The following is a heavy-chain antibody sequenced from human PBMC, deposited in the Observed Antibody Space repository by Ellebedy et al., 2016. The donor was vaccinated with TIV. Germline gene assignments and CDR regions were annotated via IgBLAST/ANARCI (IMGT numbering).Heavy chain of an antibody. CDR1: GGSFSGYY. V-gene: IGHV4-34*01. CDR2: INHSGST. Sequence: MPSETLSLTCGVYGGSFSGYYWTWIRQPPGKGLAWIGEINHSGSTNYNPSLKSRVTISVDTSKNQFSLKLSSVTAADTAVYFGARAPYDVYRYFHLWGRGTLVAVSS. D-gene: IGHD3-3*01. J-gene: IGHJ2*01. CDR3: ARAPYDVYRYFHL.